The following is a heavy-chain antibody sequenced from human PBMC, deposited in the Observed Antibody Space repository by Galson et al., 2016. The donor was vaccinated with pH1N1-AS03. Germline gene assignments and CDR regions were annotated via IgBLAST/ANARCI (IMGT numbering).Heavy chain of an antibody. CDR3: ARPRGWSGHDAFDI. CDR1: GGTFSSFA. D-gene: IGHD3-3*01. V-gene: IGHV1-69*06. J-gene: IGHJ3*02. Sequence: SVKVSCKASGGTFSSFAISWVRQAPGQGLEWMGGIIPIFGTPNYAQKFQGRVTITADKSTFTAHMELSSLRSEDTAVYYCARPRGWSGHDAFDIWGQGTMVTVSS. CDR2: IIPIFGTP.